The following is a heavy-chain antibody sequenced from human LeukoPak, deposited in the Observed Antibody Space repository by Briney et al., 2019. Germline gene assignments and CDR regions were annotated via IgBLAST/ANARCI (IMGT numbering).Heavy chain of an antibody. CDR3: ARTSRWGSGWFLGVNAFDI. D-gene: IGHD6-19*01. CDR1: GFTLSTYN. V-gene: IGHV3-13*01. Sequence: GGSLRLSCAASGFTLSTYNMHWVRQTTGQGLEWVSAIGIAGDTYYVDSVKGRFTISRESATNSLYLQMNILRAGDTAVYYCARTSRWGSGWFLGVNAFDIWGQGTMVTVSS. CDR2: IGIAGDT. J-gene: IGHJ3*02.